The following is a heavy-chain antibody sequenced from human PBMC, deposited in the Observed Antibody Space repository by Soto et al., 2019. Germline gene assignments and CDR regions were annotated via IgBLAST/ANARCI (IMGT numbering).Heavy chain of an antibody. CDR1: GFTFSSYA. J-gene: IGHJ6*02. V-gene: IGHV3-30-3*01. Sequence: QVQLVESGGGVVQPGKSLRLSCAASGFTFSSYAMHWVRQAPGKGLEWVAVISYDGSNKYYADSVKGRFTISRDNSKNTLYLQMNSLRAEDTAVYYCARDQGITIFGVVIMHGMDVWGQGTTVTVSS. D-gene: IGHD3-3*01. CDR3: ARDQGITIFGVVIMHGMDV. CDR2: ISYDGSNK.